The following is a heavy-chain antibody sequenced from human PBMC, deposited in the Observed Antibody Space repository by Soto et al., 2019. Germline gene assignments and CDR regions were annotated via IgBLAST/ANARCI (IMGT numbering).Heavy chain of an antibody. CDR1: EFTFDKYY. V-gene: IGHV3-7*01. CDR2: IKPDGSEQ. CDR3: ARGNWNYYYGFDV. D-gene: IGHD1-20*01. J-gene: IGHJ6*02. Sequence: GGSLRLSCAASEFTFDKYYMTWVRQAPGKGPEWVANIKPDGSEQYYVDSVKGRFTISRDNANNSLYLQMNSLRAEDTAVYFCARGNWNYYYGFDVWGQGTTVTISS.